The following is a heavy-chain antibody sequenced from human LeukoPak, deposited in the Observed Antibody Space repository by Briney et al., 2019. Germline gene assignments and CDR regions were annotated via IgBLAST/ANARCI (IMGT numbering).Heavy chain of an antibody. CDR3: AKLSSSWYYFDY. CDR1: GYTFTSYA. J-gene: IGHJ4*02. Sequence: ASVKVSCKASGYTFTSYAMHWVRQAPGQRLEWMGWINAGNGNTKYSQKFQGRVTITRDTSASTAYMELSSLRSEDTAEYYCAKLSSSWYYFDYWGQGTLVTVSS. CDR2: INAGNGNT. V-gene: IGHV1-3*01. D-gene: IGHD6-13*01.